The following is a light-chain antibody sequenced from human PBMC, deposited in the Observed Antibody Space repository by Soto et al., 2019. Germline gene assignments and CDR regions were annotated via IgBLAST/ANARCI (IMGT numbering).Light chain of an antibody. Sequence: QSALTQPPSASGSPGQSVTISCTGGNSDVGGHNHVSWYQQHPGNAPKLMIYEVSKRPSGVPDRFSGSKSVNTASLTVSGLQAKDEADYYCSSYAGSMNLIFGGGTKLTVL. J-gene: IGLJ2*01. CDR3: SSYAGSMNLI. CDR1: NSDVGGHNH. V-gene: IGLV2-8*01. CDR2: EVS.